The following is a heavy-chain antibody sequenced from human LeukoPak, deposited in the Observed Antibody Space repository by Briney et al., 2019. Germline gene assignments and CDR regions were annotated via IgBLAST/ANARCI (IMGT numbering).Heavy chain of an antibody. CDR1: GFTFSSYW. V-gene: IGHV3-7*03. CDR2: MNHNGNVN. CDR3: AKDREYDDSCDYSG. J-gene: IGHJ4*02. D-gene: IGHD3-22*01. Sequence: GGSLRLSCAASGFTFSSYWMSWVRQAPGKGLEWEASMNHNGNVNYDVDSVKGRFTISRDNAKNTVYLQMNSLRAEDTAVYYCAKDREYDDSCDYSGWGQGTLVTVSS.